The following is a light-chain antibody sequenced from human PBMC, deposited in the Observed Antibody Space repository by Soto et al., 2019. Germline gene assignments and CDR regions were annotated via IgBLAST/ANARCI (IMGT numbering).Light chain of an antibody. Sequence: ETLLTQSPGTLSLSPGERATLSCRATETLGRNYLAWYQQKPGQAPRLLIHRIYIRAAGIPDRFSGSASGTDFTLTISRLEPEDFAMYYCQHRNNWPLTFGGGTTVEIK. CDR2: RIY. CDR1: ETLGRNY. J-gene: IGKJ4*01. CDR3: QHRNNWPLT. V-gene: IGKV3D-20*02.